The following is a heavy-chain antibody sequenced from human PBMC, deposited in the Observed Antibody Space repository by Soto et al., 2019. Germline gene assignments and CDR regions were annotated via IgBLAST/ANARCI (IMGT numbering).Heavy chain of an antibody. CDR3: ARPYTMVDAFGI. CDR1: GYSFTTYW. Sequence: RGESLKISCKVSGYSFTTYWIGWVRQMPGKGLEWMGVIYPGDSDTRYSPSFQGQVTISADQSISTAYLQWRSLKASDTAIYYCARPYTMVDAFGIWGQGTMVTVSS. CDR2: IYPGDSDT. J-gene: IGHJ3*02. D-gene: IGHD3-10*01. V-gene: IGHV5-51*01.